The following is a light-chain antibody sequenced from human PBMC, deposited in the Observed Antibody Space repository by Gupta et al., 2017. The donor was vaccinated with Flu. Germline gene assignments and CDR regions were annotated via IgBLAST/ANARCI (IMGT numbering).Light chain of an antibody. J-gene: IGLJ3*02. V-gene: IGLV1-44*01. CDR1: SNIGSNV. Sequence: SNIGSNVVSWYQHSPGTAPRLLIYNDNQRPSGVPDRFSGSKSGTSASLAIGGLQSEDEADYYCAAGDDSLNALSADGSLTGLWVFGGGTKLSVL. CDR3: AAGDDSLNALSADGSLTGLWV. CDR2: NDN.